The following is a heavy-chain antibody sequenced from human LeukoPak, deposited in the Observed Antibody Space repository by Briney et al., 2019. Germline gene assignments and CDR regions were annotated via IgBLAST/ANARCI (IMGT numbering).Heavy chain of an antibody. D-gene: IGHD4-17*01. V-gene: IGHV3-53*05. CDR1: GFTASSNY. Sequence: PGGSLRLSCAASGFTASSNYMSWVRQAPGKGLERVSLIYSGGKTYYADSVQGRFSISRDNSKNTVYLQMNSLRAEDTAVYYCARPHDYGDYPDAFDIWGQGTMVTVSS. J-gene: IGHJ3*02. CDR2: IYSGGKT. CDR3: ARPHDYGDYPDAFDI.